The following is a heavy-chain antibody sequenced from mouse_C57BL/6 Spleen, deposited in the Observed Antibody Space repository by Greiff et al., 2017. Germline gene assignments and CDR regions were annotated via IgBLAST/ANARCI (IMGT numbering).Heavy chain of an antibody. CDR2: ISSGSSTI. V-gene: IGHV5-17*01. D-gene: IGHD2-4*01. CDR1: GFTFSDYG. J-gene: IGHJ3*01. CDR3: ARGNYDYDASFAY. Sequence: EVMLVESGGGLVKPGGSLKLSCAASGFTFSDYGMHWVRQAPEKGLEWVAYISSGSSTIYYADTVKGRFTISRDNAKNTLFLQMTSLRSEDTAMYYCARGNYDYDASFAYWGQGTLVTVSA.